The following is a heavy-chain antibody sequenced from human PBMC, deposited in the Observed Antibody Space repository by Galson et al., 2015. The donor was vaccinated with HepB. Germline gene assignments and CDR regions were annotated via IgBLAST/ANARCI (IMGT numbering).Heavy chain of an antibody. J-gene: IGHJ2*01. D-gene: IGHD3-16*01. CDR1: GFTFTSSA. Sequence: SVKVSCKASGFTFTSSAMQWVRQARGQRLEWIGWIVVGSGNTNYAQKFQERVTITRDMSTSTAYVELSSLRSEDTAVYYCAAVERGGWYFDLWGRGTLVTVSS. V-gene: IGHV1-58*02. CDR2: IVVGSGNT. CDR3: AAVERGGWYFDL.